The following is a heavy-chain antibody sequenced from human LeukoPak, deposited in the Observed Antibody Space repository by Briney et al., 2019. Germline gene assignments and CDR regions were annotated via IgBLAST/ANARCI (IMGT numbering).Heavy chain of an antibody. D-gene: IGHD6-13*01. J-gene: IGHJ6*03. CDR3: AKGGRGAAAADYYYYYMDV. CDR1: GFTFSSYW. CDR2: INSDGSST. Sequence: GGSLRLSCAASGFTFSSYWMHWVRQAPGKGLVWVSRINSDGSSTSYADSVKGRFTISRDNAKNTLYLQMNSLRAEDTAVYYCAKGGRGAAAADYYYYYMDVWGKGTTVTVSS. V-gene: IGHV3-74*01.